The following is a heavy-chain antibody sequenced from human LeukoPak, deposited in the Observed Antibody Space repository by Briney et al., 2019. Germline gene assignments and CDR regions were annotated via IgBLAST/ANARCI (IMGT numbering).Heavy chain of an antibody. CDR3: AKDYGSGSYYRSYFDY. CDR1: GFTFSSYS. V-gene: IGHV3-21*01. Sequence: GGSLRLSCAASGFTFSSYSMNWVRQAPGKGLEWVSSISSSSSYIYYADSVKGRFTISRDNSKNTLYLQMNSLRAEDTAVYYCAKDYGSGSYYRSYFDYWGQGTLVTVSS. J-gene: IGHJ4*02. CDR2: ISSSSSYI. D-gene: IGHD3-10*01.